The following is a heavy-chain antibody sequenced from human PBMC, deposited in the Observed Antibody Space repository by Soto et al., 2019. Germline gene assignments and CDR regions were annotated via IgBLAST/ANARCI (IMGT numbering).Heavy chain of an antibody. V-gene: IGHV4-31*03. CDR3: AASCVCCSGFNYYGMDV. CDR2: IYYSGSP. D-gene: IGHD6-19*01. J-gene: IGHJ6*02. CDR1: GASISSGGYY. Sequence: QVQLQESGPGLVKPSQTLSLTCTVSGASISSGGYYWSWIRQHPGKGLEWIGYIYYSGSPCYNPSLKSRVTISVDTYKNPFSLKRSSVTSADTAVYYCAASCVCCSGFNYYGMDVWGQGTKVTVSS.